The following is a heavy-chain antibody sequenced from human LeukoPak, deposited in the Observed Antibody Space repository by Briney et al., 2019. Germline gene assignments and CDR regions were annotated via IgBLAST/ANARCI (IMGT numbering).Heavy chain of an antibody. CDR3: ARGARGSGTASDY. CDR2: INSDGSST. J-gene: IGHJ4*02. D-gene: IGHD3-10*01. CDR1: GLTLNSYL. V-gene: IGHV3-74*01. Sequence: GGSLTLSHAASGLTLNSYLIHWVGQAPRKGLVWVSRINSDGSSTNYADSVKGRFTISRDNAKNTLHLQMHSLRAEDTAVYYCARGARGSGTASDYWGQGTLVTVSS.